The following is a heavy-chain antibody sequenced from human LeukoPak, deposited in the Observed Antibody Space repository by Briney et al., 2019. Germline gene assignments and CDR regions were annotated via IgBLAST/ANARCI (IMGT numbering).Heavy chain of an antibody. CDR3: KKDAAPTDFDY. D-gene: IGHD4-17*01. V-gene: IGHV3-30*02. CDR1: GFTFSSYG. J-gene: IGHJ4*02. CDR2: IRYDGSNK. Sequence: GGSLSLSCAASGFTFSSYGMHWVRQAPGKGLEWAAFIRYDGSNKYYADSVKGRFTISRDNSKSTLYLQMNSLRPEDTAVYYCKKDAAPTDFDYWGEGTLVTVSS.